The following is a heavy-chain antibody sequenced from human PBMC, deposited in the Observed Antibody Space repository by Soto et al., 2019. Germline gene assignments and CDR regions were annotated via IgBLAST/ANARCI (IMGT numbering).Heavy chain of an antibody. Sequence: PSETLSLTCSLSTGSLRTFYWNWIRQRAGGKGLAWIGRIYASGSAKYSPSLKSRVTMSVDTSENQVSLKMNSLTASDTAMYFCARCDIPRGGWFAPWGQGTLVTVSS. V-gene: IGHV4-4*07. D-gene: IGHD2-15*01. CDR3: ARCDIPRGGWFAP. CDR1: TGSLRTFY. CDR2: IYASGSA. J-gene: IGHJ5*02.